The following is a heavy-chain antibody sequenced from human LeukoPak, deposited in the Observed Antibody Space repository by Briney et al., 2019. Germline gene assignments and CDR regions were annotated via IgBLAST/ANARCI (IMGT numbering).Heavy chain of an antibody. CDR2: INAGNGNT. CDR3: ARDRGTAMAYNWFDP. CDR1: GYTFTSYA. V-gene: IGHV1-3*01. Sequence: ASVKVSCTASGYTFTSYAMHWVRQAPGQRLEWMGWINAGNGNTKYSQKFQGRVTITRDTSASTAYMELSSLRSEDTAVYHCARDRGTAMAYNWFDPWGQGTLVTVPS. J-gene: IGHJ5*02. D-gene: IGHD5-18*01.